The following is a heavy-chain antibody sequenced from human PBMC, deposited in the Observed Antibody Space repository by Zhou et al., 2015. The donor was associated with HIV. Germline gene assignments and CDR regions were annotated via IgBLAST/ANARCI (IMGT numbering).Heavy chain of an antibody. Sequence: QVQLVQSGAEVKKPGSSVKVSCKASGGTFSNYGITWVRQAPGQGLEWMGGIIPILDRANYAHKFQGRVTITADRSTSTAYMELRRLRPEDTAMYYCARDRGGGQSSGPAWDGYFDVRSGAGGRRRWVLGCSYYG. CDR3: ARDRGGGQSSGPAWDGYFDVRSGAGGRRRWVLGCSYYG. D-gene: IGHD3-10*02. CDR1: GGTFSNYG. J-gene: IGHJ6*01. V-gene: IGHV1-69*06. CDR2: IIPILDRA.